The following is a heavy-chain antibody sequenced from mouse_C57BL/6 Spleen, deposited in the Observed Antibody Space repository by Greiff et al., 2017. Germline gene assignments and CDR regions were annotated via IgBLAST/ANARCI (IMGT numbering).Heavy chain of an antibody. Sequence: EVKLVESGEGLVKPGGSLKLSCAASGFTFSSYAMSWVRQTPEKRLEWVAYISSGGDYIYYADTVKGRFTISRDNARNTLYLQMSSLKSEDTAMYYCTRERDYYGPMDYWGQGTSVTVSS. V-gene: IGHV5-9-1*02. CDR1: GFTFSSYA. CDR3: TRERDYYGPMDY. CDR2: ISSGGDYI. J-gene: IGHJ4*01. D-gene: IGHD1-2*01.